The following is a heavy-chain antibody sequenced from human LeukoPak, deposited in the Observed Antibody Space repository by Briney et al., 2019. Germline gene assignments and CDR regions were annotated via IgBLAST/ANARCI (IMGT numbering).Heavy chain of an antibody. Sequence: ASVSVSCTASGYTFTTSYINWVRQAPGQGLEGMGWVSAYNGKTSYAQKFQGRVTMTTDSSTNTAYMDLTSLRSDDTAVYYCARGGTYYPCIDYWGQGTQVTVSS. J-gene: IGHJ4*02. CDR2: VSAYNGKT. CDR1: GYTFTTSY. D-gene: IGHD1-26*01. CDR3: ARGGTYYPCIDY. V-gene: IGHV1-18*01.